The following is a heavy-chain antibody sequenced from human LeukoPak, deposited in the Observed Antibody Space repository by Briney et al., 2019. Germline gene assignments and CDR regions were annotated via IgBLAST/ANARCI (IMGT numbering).Heavy chain of an antibody. D-gene: IGHD5-12*01. J-gene: IGHJ3*02. CDR1: GGSISSGDYY. V-gene: IGHV4-30-4*01. Sequence: PSQTLSLTCTVSGGSISSGDYYWSWIRQPPGKGLEWIGYIYYSGSTYYNPSLKSRVTISVGTSKNQFSLKLSSVTAADTAVYYCARGYSGYDYAFDIWGQGTMVTVSS. CDR2: IYYSGST. CDR3: ARGYSGYDYAFDI.